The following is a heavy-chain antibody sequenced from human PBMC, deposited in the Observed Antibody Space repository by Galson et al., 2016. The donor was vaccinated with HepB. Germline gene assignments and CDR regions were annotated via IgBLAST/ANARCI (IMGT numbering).Heavy chain of an antibody. V-gene: IGHV3-15*01. CDR1: AFNFKNTW. Sequence: SLRLSCAASAFNFKNTWMSWVRQAPGKGLEWVGRIRSKTDGGTTDYAAPVKGRFTISRDDSKNTLYLQMSSLKTEDTAVYYCATDRYYYDNSDYFDYWGQGTLVTVSS. D-gene: IGHD3-22*01. J-gene: IGHJ4*02. CDR3: ATDRYYYDNSDYFDY. CDR2: IRSKTDGGTT.